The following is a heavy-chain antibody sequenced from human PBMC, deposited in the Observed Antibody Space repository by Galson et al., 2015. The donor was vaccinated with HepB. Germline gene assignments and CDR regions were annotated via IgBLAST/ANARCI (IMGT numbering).Heavy chain of an antibody. V-gene: IGHV3-21*06. CDR1: GFTFGDHY. D-gene: IGHD3-3*01. CDR3: TRDQIFGVLIEDNYSYYHYMDV. J-gene: IGHJ6*03. CDR2: ISTNSLHI. Sequence: SLRLSCAASGFTFGDHYLNWVRQAPGKGLEWVSSISTNSLHIYYADSVKGRFTISRDNAKTSLYLQMNRLRADDTAIYYCTRDQIFGVLIEDNYSYYHYMDVWGRGTTVTVSS.